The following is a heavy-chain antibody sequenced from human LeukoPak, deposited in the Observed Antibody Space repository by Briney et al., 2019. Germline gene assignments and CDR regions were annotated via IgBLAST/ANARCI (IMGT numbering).Heavy chain of an antibody. Sequence: ASVKVSCKASGYTSTGYYMHWVRQAPGQGLEWMGWINPNSGSTNYAQKFQGRVTMTRDTSISTAYMELSRLRSDDTAVYYCAREIVVVPAANSARWFDPWGQGTLVTVSS. CDR2: INPNSGST. J-gene: IGHJ5*02. CDR1: GYTSTGYY. D-gene: IGHD2-2*01. V-gene: IGHV1-2*02. CDR3: AREIVVVPAANSARWFDP.